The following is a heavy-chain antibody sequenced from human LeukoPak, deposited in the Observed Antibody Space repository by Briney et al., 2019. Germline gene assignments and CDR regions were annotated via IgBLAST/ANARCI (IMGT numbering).Heavy chain of an antibody. CDR2: ISTSGSAT. CDR1: GFTFGSYA. CDR3: AKVGCFGTSCHEDY. D-gene: IGHD2-2*01. Sequence: GGSLRLSCAASGFTFGSYAMSWVRQAPGKGLEWVSGISTSGSATYYADSVKGRFTISRDNSKNTVFLQMNSLRAEDTAVYYCAKVGCFGTSCHEDYWGQGTLVTVSS. J-gene: IGHJ4*02. V-gene: IGHV3-23*01.